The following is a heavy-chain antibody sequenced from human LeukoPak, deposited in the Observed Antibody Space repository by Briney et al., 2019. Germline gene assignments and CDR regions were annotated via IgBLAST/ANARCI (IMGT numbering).Heavy chain of an antibody. J-gene: IGHJ6*02. V-gene: IGHV1-69*01. CDR2: IIPIFGTA. D-gene: IGHD2-15*01. CDR1: GGTLNSFA. CDR3: ASRYCSDGRCDSSYYYYYGMDV. Sequence: GSSVKVSCKASGGTLNSFAISWARQAPGQGLEWMGGIIPIFGTANFAQKFQGGVTITADESTNTAYMELSSLRSEDTAVYYCASRYCSDGRCDSSYYYYYGMDVWGQGTTVTVSS.